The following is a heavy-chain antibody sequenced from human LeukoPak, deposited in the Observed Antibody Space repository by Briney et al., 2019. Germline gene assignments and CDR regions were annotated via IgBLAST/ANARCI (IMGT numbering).Heavy chain of an antibody. V-gene: IGHV1-69*13. Sequence: ASVKVSCKASGGTFSSYAIGWVRQAPGQGLEWMGGIIPIFGTANYAQKFQGRVTITADESTSTAYMELSSLRSEDTAVYYCARGRPRIAVAGTRLFFDYWGQGTLVTVSS. J-gene: IGHJ4*02. CDR1: GGTFSSYA. D-gene: IGHD6-19*01. CDR3: ARGRPRIAVAGTRLFFDY. CDR2: IIPIFGTA.